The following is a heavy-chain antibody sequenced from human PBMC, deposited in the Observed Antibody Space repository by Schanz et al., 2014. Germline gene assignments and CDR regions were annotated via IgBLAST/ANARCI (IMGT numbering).Heavy chain of an antibody. CDR2: VSRSTPDI. CDR1: GFTFSSYS. Sequence: DVHLLESGGGLVQPGGSLRLSCTASGFTFSSYSMNWVRQAPGKGLEWVSYVSRSTPDIYYADSVKGRFTMSRDNAKNTLYLQMNSLRAEDTAVYYCAKDRSWDYDSSGYFDYWGQGTLVTVSS. J-gene: IGHJ4*02. V-gene: IGHV3-48*01. CDR3: AKDRSWDYDSSGYFDY. D-gene: IGHD3-22*01.